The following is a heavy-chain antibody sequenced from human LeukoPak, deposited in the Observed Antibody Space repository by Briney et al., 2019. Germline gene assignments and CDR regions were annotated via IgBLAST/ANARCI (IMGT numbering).Heavy chain of an antibody. D-gene: IGHD3-10*01. CDR3: AVRTLLLWFGAFDY. CDR1: GDSISSNYW. CDR2: IHHSEST. Sequence: SGTLSLTCAVSGDSISSNYWWTWVRQPPGKGLEWIGEIHHSESTNYNPSLKSRVTISVDTSKNQFSLKLSSVTAADTAVYYCAVRTLLLWFGAFDYWGQGTLVTVSS. J-gene: IGHJ4*02. V-gene: IGHV4-4*02.